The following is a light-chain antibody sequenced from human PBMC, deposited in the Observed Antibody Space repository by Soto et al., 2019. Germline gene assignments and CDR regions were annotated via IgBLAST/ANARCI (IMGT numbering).Light chain of an antibody. Sequence: QSALTQPASVSGSPGQSITISCTGTSSDVGGYNYVSWYQQYPGKVPKLMIYDVSYRPSGVSNRFSGSKSGNTASLTISGLQAEDEVDYYCSSYTSSSTYVFGTGTKLTVL. J-gene: IGLJ1*01. CDR1: SSDVGGYNY. CDR2: DVS. V-gene: IGLV2-14*01. CDR3: SSYTSSSTYV.